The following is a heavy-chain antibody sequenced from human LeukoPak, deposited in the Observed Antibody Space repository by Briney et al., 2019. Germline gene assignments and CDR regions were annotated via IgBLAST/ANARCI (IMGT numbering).Heavy chain of an antibody. CDR3: AREYCTNGVCYKRFDY. CDR1: GFTFSSYA. V-gene: IGHV3-64*01. D-gene: IGHD2-8*01. Sequence: GGSLRLSCAGSGFTFSSYAMHWVRQAPGKGLEYVSGIGSNGGSTYHANSVKGRFSISRDNSKNTLYLQMGSLRPEDMAVYYCAREYCTNGVCYKRFDYWGQGTLVTVSS. J-gene: IGHJ4*02. CDR2: IGSNGGST.